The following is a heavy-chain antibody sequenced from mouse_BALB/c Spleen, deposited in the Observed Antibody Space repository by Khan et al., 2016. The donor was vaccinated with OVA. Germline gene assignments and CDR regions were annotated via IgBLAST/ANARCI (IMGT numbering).Heavy chain of an antibody. D-gene: IGHD2-14*01. V-gene: IGHV1-4*01. CDR2: INPSNNYT. CDR3: VREGAYHRSDGWCAY. CDR1: GYTFTSYT. Sequence: QVQLKQSGAELARPGASVKMSCKASGYTFTSYTMHWVRQRPGQAPEWIGHINPSNNYTNYNQNFKDKATLIVDKSSSTAYMQLSSLTAEDSADYYCVREGAYHRSDGWCAYWGQGTMVTVSA. J-gene: IGHJ3*01.